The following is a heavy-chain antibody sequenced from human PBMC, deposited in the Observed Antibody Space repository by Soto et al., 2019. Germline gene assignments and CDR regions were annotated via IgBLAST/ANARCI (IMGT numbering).Heavy chain of an antibody. CDR2: IWYDGSNK. J-gene: IGHJ4*02. V-gene: IGHV3-33*01. D-gene: IGHD3-10*01. CDR1: GFTFSSYG. Sequence: EGSLRLSCAASGFTFSSYGMHWVRQAPGKGLEWVAVIWYDGSNKYYADSVKGRFTISRDNSKNTLYLQMNSLRAEDTAVYYCATFSGNDGSGSYYLHYWGQGTLVTVS. CDR3: ATFSGNDGSGSYYLHY.